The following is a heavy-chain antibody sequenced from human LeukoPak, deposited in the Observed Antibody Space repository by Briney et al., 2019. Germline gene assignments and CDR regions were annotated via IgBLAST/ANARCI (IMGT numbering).Heavy chain of an antibody. D-gene: IGHD3-3*01. CDR1: RFSINSHW. CDR2: IKQDGSEK. CDR3: ARVHYTHYYLDS. Sequence: GGSLGLSCAASRFSINSHWMTWVRQAPGKGLEWVANIKQDGSEKFYVDSVKGRFTISRDNAKNLVSLQMSSLRAEDTAVYFCARVHYTHYYLDSWGQGTLVTVSS. V-gene: IGHV3-7*01. J-gene: IGHJ4*02.